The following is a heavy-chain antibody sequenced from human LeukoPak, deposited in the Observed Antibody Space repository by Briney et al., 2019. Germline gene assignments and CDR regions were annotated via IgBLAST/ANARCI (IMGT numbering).Heavy chain of an antibody. CDR1: GDSISTYY. Sequence: SETLSLTCTVSGDSISTYYWSWIRQPPGKGLEWIGYIYYSGSTNYNPSLKSRVTISVDTSKHQFSLKLSSVTAADTAVYYCARSRQRRSTYYYYYGMDVWGQGTTVTVSS. D-gene: IGHD1-1*01. V-gene: IGHV4-59*08. CDR3: ARSRQRRSTYYYYYGMDV. J-gene: IGHJ6*02. CDR2: IYYSGST.